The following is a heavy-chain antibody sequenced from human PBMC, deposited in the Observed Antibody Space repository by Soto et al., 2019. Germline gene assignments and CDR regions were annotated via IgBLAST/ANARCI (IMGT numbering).Heavy chain of an antibody. CDR1: GFTFSSHG. V-gene: IGHV3-30*18. J-gene: IGHJ4*02. Sequence: PGGSLRLSCAASGFTFSSHGMHWVRQAPGKGLEWVAVISYDGSNKYYADSVKGRFTISRDNSKNTLYLQMNSLRAEDTAVYYCAKDQGWWPGYWGQGTLVTVSS. CDR2: ISYDGSNK. D-gene: IGHD2-15*01. CDR3: AKDQGWWPGY.